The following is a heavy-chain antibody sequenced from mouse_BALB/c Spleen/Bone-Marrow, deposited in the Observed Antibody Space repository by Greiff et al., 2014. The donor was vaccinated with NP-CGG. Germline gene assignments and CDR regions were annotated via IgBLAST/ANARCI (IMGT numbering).Heavy chain of an antibody. J-gene: IGHJ2*01. CDR2: IFPGAGTT. CDR1: GYTFTSYW. CDR3: ASRDSSGYVPDY. D-gene: IGHD3-2*01. V-gene: IGHV1S132*01. Sequence: VQLQQSGAELVKPGASVKLSCKTSGYTFTSYWIQWVKQRPGQGLGWIGEIFPGAGTTYYNEEFKGKATLTIDTPSSTAYMQLSSLTSEDSAVYFCASRDSSGYVPDYWGQGTTLTVSS.